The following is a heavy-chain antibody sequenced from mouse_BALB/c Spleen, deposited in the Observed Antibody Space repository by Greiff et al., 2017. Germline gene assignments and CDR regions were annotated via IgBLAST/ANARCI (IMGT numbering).Heavy chain of an antibody. Sequence: EVQLVESGGGLVKPGGSLKLSCAASGFAFSSYDMSWVRQTPEKRLEWVAYISSGGGSTYYPDTVKGRFTISRDNAKNTLYLQMNSLKSEDTAMYSCASATLLRLLYIDYWGQGTTLTVSS. D-gene: IGHD1-2*01. CDR1: GFAFSSYD. CDR3: ASATLLRLLYIDY. V-gene: IGHV5-12-1*01. J-gene: IGHJ2*01. CDR2: ISSGGGST.